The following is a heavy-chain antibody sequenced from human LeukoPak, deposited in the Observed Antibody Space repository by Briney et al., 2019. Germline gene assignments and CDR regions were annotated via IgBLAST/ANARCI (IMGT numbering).Heavy chain of an antibody. D-gene: IGHD1-26*01. J-gene: IGHJ4*02. Sequence: HTGGSLRLSCAASGFTFSSYWMHWVRQAPGKGLVWVSRINSDGTTTTYADSVKGRFTISRDNAKSMVYLQMNSLRAEDTAVYYCAKDVGGTIWGQGTLVTVSS. CDR2: INSDGTTT. V-gene: IGHV3-74*01. CDR1: GFTFSSYW. CDR3: AKDVGGTI.